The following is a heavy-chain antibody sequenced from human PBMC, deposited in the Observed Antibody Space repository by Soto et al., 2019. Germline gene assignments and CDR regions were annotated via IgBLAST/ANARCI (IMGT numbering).Heavy chain of an antibody. CDR2: IYYSGST. V-gene: IGHV4-39*01. J-gene: IGHJ5*02. D-gene: IGHD2-21*02. CDR3: ARHPSDFWFDP. CDR1: GGSISSSSYF. Sequence: QLPLQESGPGLVKPSETLSLTCTVSGGSISSSSYFWGWIRQPPGKGLEWIGSIYYSGSTYYNPSLKRRVTVSVDTSKNQFSLKLSSVTAADTAVYYCARHPSDFWFDPWGQGTLVTVSS.